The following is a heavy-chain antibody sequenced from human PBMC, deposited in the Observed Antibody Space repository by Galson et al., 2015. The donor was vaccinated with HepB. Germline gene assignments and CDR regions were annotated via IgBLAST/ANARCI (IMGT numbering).Heavy chain of an antibody. D-gene: IGHD6-19*01. J-gene: IGHJ4*02. V-gene: IGHV1-3*04. CDR3: ARDRSRSGWHPYFDS. CDR2: INTGNGHT. Sequence: SVKVSCKASGYPFPNYPIHWVRQAPGQRLEWMGWINTGNGHTEYSQKFQDRISITSDTSASTAYMELSSLTSEGTTVYYCARDRSRSGWHPYFDSWGQGALVTVSS. CDR1: GYPFPNYP.